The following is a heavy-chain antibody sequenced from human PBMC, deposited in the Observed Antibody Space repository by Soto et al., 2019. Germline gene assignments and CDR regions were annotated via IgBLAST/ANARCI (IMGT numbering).Heavy chain of an antibody. CDR3: ARGVSLNWYFDL. J-gene: IGHJ2*01. Sequence: EVQVVESGGGLVQPGGSLRLSCAASGFTFSSYWLHWVRQAPGKGLVWVSRISSDGSSTSYADSVKGRFTISRDNAKNTLNLQMNSLSAEDTDVYCCARGVSLNWYFDLWGRGTLVTVSS. CDR2: ISSDGSST. V-gene: IGHV3-74*01. D-gene: IGHD2-8*01. CDR1: GFTFSSYW.